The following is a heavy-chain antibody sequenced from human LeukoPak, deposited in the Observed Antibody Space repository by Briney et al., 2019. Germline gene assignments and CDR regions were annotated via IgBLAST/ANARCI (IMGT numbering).Heavy chain of an antibody. Sequence: GGSLRLSCAASGFTFSSYGMHWVRQAPGKGLEWVAFIRYDGSNKYYADSVRGRFTISRDNSKNTLYLQMNSLRAEDTAVYYCAKGPGGYYDSSGYEYYFDYWGQGTLVTVSS. D-gene: IGHD3-22*01. CDR2: IRYDGSNK. J-gene: IGHJ4*02. CDR1: GFTFSSYG. V-gene: IGHV3-30*02. CDR3: AKGPGGYYDSSGYEYYFDY.